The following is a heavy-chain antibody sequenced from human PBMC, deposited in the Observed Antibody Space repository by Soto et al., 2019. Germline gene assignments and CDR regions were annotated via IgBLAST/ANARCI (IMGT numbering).Heavy chain of an antibody. CDR2: IWYDGSNK. CDR3: ARGVVLNCNWFDP. V-gene: IGHV3-33*01. CDR1: GFTFSSYG. Sequence: QVQLVESGGGVVQPGRSLRLSCAASGFTFSSYGMHWVRQAPGKGLEWVAVIWYDGSNKYYADSVKGRFTSSRDNSKNTQYLQMNGLRAEDTAVYYCARGVVLNCNWFDPWGQGTLVTVSS. D-gene: IGHD2-15*01. J-gene: IGHJ5*02.